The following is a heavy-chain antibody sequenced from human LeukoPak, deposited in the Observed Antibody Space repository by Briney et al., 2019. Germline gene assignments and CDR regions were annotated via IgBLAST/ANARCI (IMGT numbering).Heavy chain of an antibody. V-gene: IGHV4-34*01. CDR3: ARDASLGTMVRGVIIGFDP. J-gene: IGHJ5*02. CDR1: GGSFSGYY. Sequence: SETLSLTCAVYGGSFSGYYWSWIRQPPGKGLEWIGEINHSGSTNYNPSLKSRVTISVDTSKNQFSLKLSSVTAADTAVYYCARDASLGTMVRGVIIGFDPWGQGTLVTVSS. CDR2: INHSGST. D-gene: IGHD3-10*01.